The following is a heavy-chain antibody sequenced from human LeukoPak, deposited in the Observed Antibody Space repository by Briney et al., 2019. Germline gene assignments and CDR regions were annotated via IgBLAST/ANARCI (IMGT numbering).Heavy chain of an antibody. CDR3: VARGGWARFDY. CDR2: ISYDGSNK. Sequence: GGSLRLSCAASGFTFSSYAMHWVRQAPGKGLEWVAVISYDGSNKYYADSVQGRFTISRDNAENSLFLQMTSLRVEDTAVYYCVARGGWARFDYWGQGALVTVSA. D-gene: IGHD6-19*01. CDR1: GFTFSSYA. V-gene: IGHV3-30-3*01. J-gene: IGHJ4*02.